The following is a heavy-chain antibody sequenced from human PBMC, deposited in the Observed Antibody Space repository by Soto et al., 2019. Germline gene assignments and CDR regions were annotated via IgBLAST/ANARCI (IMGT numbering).Heavy chain of an antibody. CDR3: AGGADSSGWIGY. D-gene: IGHD6-19*01. V-gene: IGHV1-2*04. J-gene: IGHJ4*02. Sequence: QVQLVQSGAEVKKPGASVKVSCKASGYTFTGYYMHWVRQAPGQGLEWMGWINPNSGGTNYAQKFQGWVTMTRYTSISPAYLDMGRLRSDDTAVYFCAGGADSSGWIGYWGQGTLVTVSS. CDR2: INPNSGGT. CDR1: GYTFTGYY.